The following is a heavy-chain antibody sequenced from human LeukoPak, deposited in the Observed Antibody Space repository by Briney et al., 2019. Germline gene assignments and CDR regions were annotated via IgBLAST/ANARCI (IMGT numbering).Heavy chain of an antibody. J-gene: IGHJ6*02. CDR3: ARGPYGDYVRHYYYGMDV. Sequence: SQTLSLTCTVSGGSISSGDYYWSWIRQPPGKGLEWIGYIYYSGSTYYNPSLKSRVTISVDTSKNQFSLKLSSVTAADTAVYYCARGPYGDYVRHYYYGMDVWGQGTRSPSP. CDR2: IYYSGST. V-gene: IGHV4-30-4*01. CDR1: GGSISSGDYY. D-gene: IGHD4-17*01.